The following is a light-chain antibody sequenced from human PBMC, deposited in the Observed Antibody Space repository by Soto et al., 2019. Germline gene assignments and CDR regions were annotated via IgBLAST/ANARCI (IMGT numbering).Light chain of an antibody. V-gene: IGLV2-8*01. Sequence: QSALTQPPSASGSPGQSVTISCTGTSSDIGGYKSVSWYQQHPGKAPKLMIYEVNKRPSGVPDRFSGSKSGNTASLTVSGLQAEDEADYYCSSYAGSSNVFGTGTKLTVL. CDR2: EVN. CDR3: SSYAGSSNV. J-gene: IGLJ1*01. CDR1: SSDIGGYKS.